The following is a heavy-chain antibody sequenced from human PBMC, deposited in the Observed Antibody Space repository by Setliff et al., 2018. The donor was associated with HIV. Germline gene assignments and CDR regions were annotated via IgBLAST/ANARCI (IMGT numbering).Heavy chain of an antibody. J-gene: IGHJ6*03. Sequence: ASVKVSCKASGYSLSTYAISWVRQAPGQGLEWMGWIDSNNGNRNFAQKFRGSVTMTTDISTNTAYMEVRSLIFDDTAVYYCVRLTADRTNYYYYMDVWGKGTTVTVSS. CDR3: VRLTADRTNYYYYMDV. V-gene: IGHV1-18*01. CDR1: GYSLSTYA. D-gene: IGHD2-8*01. CDR2: IDSNNGNR.